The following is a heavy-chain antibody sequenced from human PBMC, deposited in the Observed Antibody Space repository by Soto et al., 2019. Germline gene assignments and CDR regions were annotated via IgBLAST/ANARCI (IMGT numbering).Heavy chain of an antibody. V-gene: IGHV3-49*03. CDR1: GLTLGGYA. J-gene: IGHJ4*02. Sequence: GGSLRLSCTASGLTLGGYAMSWFRQAPGKGLEWVGVIRRKAYGGTTEYAASVKGRFTISRDDSKSIAYLQMNSLKTEDTAVYYCTREAGITMVRGVIATPNFDYWGQGTLVTVSS. CDR3: TREAGITMVRGVIATPNFDY. D-gene: IGHD3-10*01. CDR2: IRRKAYGGTT.